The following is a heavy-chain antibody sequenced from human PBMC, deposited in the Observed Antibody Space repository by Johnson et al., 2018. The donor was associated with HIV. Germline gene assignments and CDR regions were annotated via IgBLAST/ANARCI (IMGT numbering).Heavy chain of an antibody. D-gene: IGHD6-13*01. CDR2: ISYDGTNK. J-gene: IGHJ3*02. V-gene: IGHV3-30*19. CDR1: GFRFSNYG. CDR3: ATDLAAVGNGAFDI. Sequence: QVQLVESGGGVVQPGRSLRLSCVASGFRFSNYGIHWVRQAPGKGLEWVAVISYDGTNKYYAESVKGRFTISRDNSKNTLYLQMNSLRPEDAAVYYCATDLAAVGNGAFDIWGQGTMVTVSS.